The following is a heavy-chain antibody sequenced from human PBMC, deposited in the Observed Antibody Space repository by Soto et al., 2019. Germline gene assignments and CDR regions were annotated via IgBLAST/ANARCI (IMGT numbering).Heavy chain of an antibody. Sequence: GASVKVSCKASGYTFTSYDINWVRQATGQGLEWMGWMNPNSGNTGYAQKFQGRVTMTRNTSISTAYMELSSLRSEDTAVYYCASSSLPGVWYYYYYGMDVWGQGTTVTVSS. CDR1: GYTFTSYD. J-gene: IGHJ6*02. CDR2: MNPNSGNT. D-gene: IGHD6-6*01. CDR3: ASSSLPGVWYYYYYGMDV. V-gene: IGHV1-8*01.